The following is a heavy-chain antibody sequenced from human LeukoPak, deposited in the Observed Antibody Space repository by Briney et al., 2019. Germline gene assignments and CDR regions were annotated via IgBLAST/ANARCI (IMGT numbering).Heavy chain of an antibody. J-gene: IGHJ4*02. V-gene: IGHV1-3*01. CDR2: INAVNGNT. CDR1: GYTFTSYA. CDR3: ARTPRGYYFDY. Sequence: GASVTVSCKASGYTFTSYAMHWVRQAPGQRLEWMGWINAVNGNTKYSQKIQGRVTITRDTSASTAYMELSSLRSEDTAVYYCARTPRGYYFDYWGQGTLVTVSS. D-gene: IGHD2-15*01.